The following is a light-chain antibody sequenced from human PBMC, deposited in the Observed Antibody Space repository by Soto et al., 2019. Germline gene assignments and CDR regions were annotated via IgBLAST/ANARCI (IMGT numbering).Light chain of an antibody. CDR1: QVIRND. J-gene: IGKJ1*01. V-gene: IGKV1-17*01. Sequence: DIQMTQSPSSLSASVGYRFTITCRASQVIRNDLAWFQHKPGKAPKRLIYAASNLQSGVPSRFSSSGSATDVTLTISSLQPEDDATYYCRQQNSYPPTFGQGTKGDIK. CDR2: AAS. CDR3: RQQNSYPPT.